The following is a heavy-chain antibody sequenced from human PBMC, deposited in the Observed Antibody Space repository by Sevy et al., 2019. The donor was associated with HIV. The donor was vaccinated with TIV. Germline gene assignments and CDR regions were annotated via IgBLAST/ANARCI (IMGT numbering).Heavy chain of an antibody. J-gene: IGHJ4*02. Sequence: GESLRLSCAASGFTFSNAWMSWVRQAPGKGLEWVGRIKSKTDGGTTDYAAPVKGRFTISRDDSKNTLYLQMNSLKTEDTAVYYCTRTRGKSTVPDYWGQGTLVTVSS. D-gene: IGHD4-17*01. CDR3: TRTRGKSTVPDY. V-gene: IGHV3-15*01. CDR2: IKSKTDGGTT. CDR1: GFTFSNAW.